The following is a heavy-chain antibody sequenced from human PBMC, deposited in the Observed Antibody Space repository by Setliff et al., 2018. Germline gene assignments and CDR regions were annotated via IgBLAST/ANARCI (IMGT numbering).Heavy chain of an antibody. CDR2: INSDGSST. CDR3: LKDVKPGGLDV. V-gene: IGHV3-74*01. CDR1: GFTFSSYW. Sequence: GGSLRLSCAASGFTFSSYWMHWVRQAPGKGLVWVSRINSDGSSTSYADSVKGRFTISRDNAKNTLYLQMNSLRGDDTALYYCLKDVKPGGLDVWGQGTTVTVS. J-gene: IGHJ6*02.